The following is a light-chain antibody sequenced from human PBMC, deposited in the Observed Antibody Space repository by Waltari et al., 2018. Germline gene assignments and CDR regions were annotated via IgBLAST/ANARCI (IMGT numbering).Light chain of an antibody. J-gene: IGLJ3*02. Sequence: QSALTQPASVSGSPGQSITISCTGTSSDIGAYKYVSWYQQYPDKAPKLKIYEVSNRPSGVSNRCSGSKSGNTASLSISGLQAEDESDYYCSSFTGTNTLLFGGGTKLTVL. V-gene: IGLV2-14*01. CDR3: SSFTGTNTLL. CDR2: EVS. CDR1: SSDIGAYKY.